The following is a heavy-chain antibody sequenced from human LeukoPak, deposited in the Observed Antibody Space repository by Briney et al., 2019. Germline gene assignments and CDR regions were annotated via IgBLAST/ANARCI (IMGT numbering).Heavy chain of an antibody. V-gene: IGHV3-53*01. CDR2: IYSGGST. CDR3: ARVYGFDFWSGYYAI. D-gene: IGHD3-3*01. Sequence: PGGSLRLSCAASGFTISSNYMSWVRQAPGKGLEWVSIIYSGGSTYSADSVKGRFTISRDNSKNTLYLQMNSLRAEDTAVYFCARVYGFDFWSGYYAIWGQGTLVTVSS. J-gene: IGHJ4*02. CDR1: GFTISSNY.